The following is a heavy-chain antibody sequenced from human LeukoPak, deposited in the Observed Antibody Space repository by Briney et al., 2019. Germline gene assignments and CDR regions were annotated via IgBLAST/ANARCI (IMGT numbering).Heavy chain of an antibody. Sequence: ASVKVSCKVSGYTLTELSMHWVRQAPGKGLEWMGGFDPEDSETIYAQKFQGRVTMTEDTSTDTAYMELSSLRSEDTAVYYCATGGLERPVYYYGMDVWGKGTTVTVSS. CDR3: ATGGLERPVYYYGMDV. V-gene: IGHV1-24*01. CDR1: GYTLTELS. J-gene: IGHJ6*04. CDR2: FDPEDSET. D-gene: IGHD1-1*01.